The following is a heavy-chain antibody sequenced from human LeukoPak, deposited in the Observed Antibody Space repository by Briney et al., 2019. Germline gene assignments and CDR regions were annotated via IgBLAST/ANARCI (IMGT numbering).Heavy chain of an antibody. D-gene: IGHD6-13*01. CDR3: ARVTTAAGWYFDY. J-gene: IGHJ4*02. V-gene: IGHV4-61*02. CDR1: GGSISSDYYY. CDR2: IYTSGSP. Sequence: SQTLSLTCTVSGGSISSDYYYWSWIRQPAGKGLEWIGRIYTSGSPNYNPSLKSRVTMSVDTSKKQFSLKLSSVTAADTAVYYCARVTTAAGWYFDYWGQGTLVTVSS.